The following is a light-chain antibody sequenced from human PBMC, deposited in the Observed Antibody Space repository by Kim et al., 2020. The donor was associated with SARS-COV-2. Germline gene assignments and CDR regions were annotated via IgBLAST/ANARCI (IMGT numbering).Light chain of an antibody. CDR2: QIS. Sequence: DVVITQSPLSLAVTLGQPASISCRSSHSLVNRDGNTYLNWLHQRPGQSPRLLVYQISKRASGVPDRFSGSGSGNDFTLKISGVEAEDVGIYYCLQGTQWPKTFGQGTKLEI. J-gene: IGKJ2*01. CDR3: LQGTQWPKT. V-gene: IGKV2-30*01. CDR1: HSLVNRDGNTY.